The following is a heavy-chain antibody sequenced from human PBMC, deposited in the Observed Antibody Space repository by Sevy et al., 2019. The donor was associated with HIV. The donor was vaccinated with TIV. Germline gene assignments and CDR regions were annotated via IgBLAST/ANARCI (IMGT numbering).Heavy chain of an antibody. CDR2: IIPIFGTA. CDR3: ARAILWDTAMVYFDY. Sequence: ASVKVSCKASGGTFSSYAISWVRQAPGQGLEWMGGIIPIFGTANYAQKFQGRVTITADESTSTVYMELSSLRSEDTAVYYCARAILWDTAMVYFDYWGQGTLVTVSS. J-gene: IGHJ4*02. V-gene: IGHV1-69*13. CDR1: GGTFSSYA. D-gene: IGHD5-18*01.